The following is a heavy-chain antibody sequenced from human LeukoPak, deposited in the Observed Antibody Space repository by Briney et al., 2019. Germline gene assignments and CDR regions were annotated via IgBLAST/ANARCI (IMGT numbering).Heavy chain of an antibody. CDR1: GGSISSGDYY. J-gene: IGHJ2*01. V-gene: IGHV4-30-4*01. CDR3: ARSLLGPRKWDRYFDL. CDR2: LSYSGST. D-gene: IGHD1-26*01. Sequence: SQTLSLTCTVSGGSISSGDYYWCWRRQPPGKGLEWTGYLSYSGSTYYTSSLKSRVITSVDTTKNQSSLKLTSAAAAATAVYYCARSLLGPRKWDRYFDLWGRGALVTVSS.